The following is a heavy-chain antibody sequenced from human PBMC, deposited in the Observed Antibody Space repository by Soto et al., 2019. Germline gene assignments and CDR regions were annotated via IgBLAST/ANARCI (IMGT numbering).Heavy chain of an antibody. V-gene: IGHV4-59*12. D-gene: IGHD3-22*01. Sequence: PSETLSLTCTVSGGSIRNDYWSWIRQPPGKGLEWIGYMYYSGSIDYNPSLKSRVTISLDTSKNQFSLKLSSVTAADTAVYYCAGSGYYPNYFYYWGQGTLVTVSS. CDR2: MYYSGSI. CDR1: GGSIRNDY. CDR3: AGSGYYPNYFYY. J-gene: IGHJ4*02.